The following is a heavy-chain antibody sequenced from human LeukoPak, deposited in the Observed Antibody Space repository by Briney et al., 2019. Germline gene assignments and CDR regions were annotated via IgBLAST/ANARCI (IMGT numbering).Heavy chain of an antibody. J-gene: IGHJ4*02. D-gene: IGHD5-12*01. Sequence: ASVKVSCKASGYTFTSYYMHWVRQAPGQGLEWMGIINPSGGSTSYAQKFQGRVTMTRDTSTSTVCMELSSLRSEDTAVYYCARDSKRVATIGGDFDYWGQGTLVTVSS. CDR1: GYTFTSYY. CDR3: ARDSKRVATIGGDFDY. V-gene: IGHV1-46*01. CDR2: INPSGGST.